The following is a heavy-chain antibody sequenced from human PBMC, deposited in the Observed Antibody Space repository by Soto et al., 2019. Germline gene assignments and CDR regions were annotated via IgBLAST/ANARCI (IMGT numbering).Heavy chain of an antibody. CDR3: AKDLGSDWFHYNWFDP. Sequence: GGSLRLSCPPSGFTFSDYSMSWVRHAPGKGLEWVSAIGTRDDIFYAGSVKGRFTISRDDSKNPLYLQMYGLRPEAPALSYCAKDLGSDWFHYNWFDPWGQGTLVTVSS. CDR2: IGTRDDI. CDR1: GFTFSDYS. V-gene: IGHV3-23*01. D-gene: IGHD3-9*01. J-gene: IGHJ5*02.